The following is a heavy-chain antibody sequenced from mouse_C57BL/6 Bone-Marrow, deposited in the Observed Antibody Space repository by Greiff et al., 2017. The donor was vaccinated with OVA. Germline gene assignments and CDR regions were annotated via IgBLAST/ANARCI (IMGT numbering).Heavy chain of an antibody. CDR2: ISYSGST. CDR3: ARGYYGRYFDY. Sequence: VQLQQSGPGMVKPSQSLSLTCTVTGYSITSGYDWHWIRHFPGNKLAWMGYISYSGSTNYNPSLKSRISITHDTSKNHFFLKLNSVTTEDTATYYCARGYYGRYFDYWGQGTTLTVSS. D-gene: IGHD1-1*01. CDR1: GYSITSGYD. J-gene: IGHJ2*01. V-gene: IGHV3-1*01.